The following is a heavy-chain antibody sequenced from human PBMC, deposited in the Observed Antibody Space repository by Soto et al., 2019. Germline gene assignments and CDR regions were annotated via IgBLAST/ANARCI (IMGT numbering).Heavy chain of an antibody. D-gene: IGHD6-19*01. CDR2: IIPIFGTA. Sequence: QVQLVQSGAEVKKPGSSVKVSCKASGGTFSSYAISWVRQAPGQGLEWMGGIIPIFGTANYAQKFQGRVTITADESMSTAYMELSSLRSEDTAVYYCERVQTGYSGGWKVRKPGEYFQHCGQGTLVTVSS. V-gene: IGHV1-69*01. CDR3: ERVQTGYSGGWKVRKPGEYFQH. CDR1: GGTFSSYA. J-gene: IGHJ1*01.